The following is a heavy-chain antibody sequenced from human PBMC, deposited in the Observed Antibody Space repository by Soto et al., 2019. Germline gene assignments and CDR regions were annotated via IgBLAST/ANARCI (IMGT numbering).Heavy chain of an antibody. D-gene: IGHD3-9*01. V-gene: IGHV1-46*03. J-gene: IGHJ1*01. CDR2: INPSGGST. CDR1: GYTFTSYY. Sequence: ASVKVSCKASGYTFTSYYMHWVRQAPGQGLEWMGIINPSGGSTSYAQKFQGRVTMTRDTSTSTVYMELSSLRSEDTAVYYCARATYYDILTGYRVHEYFQHWGQGTLVTVSS. CDR3: ARATYYDILTGYRVHEYFQH.